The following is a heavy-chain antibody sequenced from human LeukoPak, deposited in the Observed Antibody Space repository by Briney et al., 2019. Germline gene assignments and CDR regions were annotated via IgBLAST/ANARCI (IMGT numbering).Heavy chain of an antibody. D-gene: IGHD1-26*01. Sequence: ASVKVSCKASGGTFSSYAISWVRQAPGQGLEWMGRIIPIFGTANYAQKFQGRVTITTDESTSTAYMELSSLRSEDTAVYYCAREGASGSYQGDAFDIWGQGTMVTVSS. CDR1: GGTFSSYA. V-gene: IGHV1-69*05. CDR2: IIPIFGTA. J-gene: IGHJ3*02. CDR3: AREGASGSYQGDAFDI.